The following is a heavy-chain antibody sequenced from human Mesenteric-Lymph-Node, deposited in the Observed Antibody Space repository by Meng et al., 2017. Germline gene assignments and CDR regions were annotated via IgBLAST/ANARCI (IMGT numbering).Heavy chain of an antibody. CDR1: GGSFSGYY. J-gene: IGHJ4*02. CDR3: TTLYGDSIS. Sequence: QVQPQQWGSGLLKPSETLSLTCAVYGGSFSGYYWSWIRQPPGKGLEWIGEIYHSGSTNYNPSLKSRVTISVDKSKNQFSLRLSSVTAADTAVYYCTTLYGDSISWGQGTLVTVSS. V-gene: IGHV4-34*02. CDR2: IYHSGST. D-gene: IGHD4-17*01.